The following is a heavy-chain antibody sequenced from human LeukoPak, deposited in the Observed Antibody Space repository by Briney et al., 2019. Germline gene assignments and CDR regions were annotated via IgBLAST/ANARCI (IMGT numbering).Heavy chain of an antibody. V-gene: IGHV4-4*02. CDR1: GGSIGASINSPNW. J-gene: IGHJ4*02. D-gene: IGHD2-2*01. CDR3: ARAPRAYCSTAGSCFQDY. Sequence: PSETLSLTCAVSGGSIGASINSPNWWSWVRQPPGKGLEWIGEVFHSGSTNYNPSLKSRVTMSVDKSKNQFSLNLTSVTAADTAVYFCARAPRAYCSTAGSCFQDYWGQGTLVTVSS. CDR2: VFHSGST.